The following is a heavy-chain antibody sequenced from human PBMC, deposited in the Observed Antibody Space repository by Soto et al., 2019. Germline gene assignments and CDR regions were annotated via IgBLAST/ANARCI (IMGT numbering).Heavy chain of an antibody. CDR3: ARDLYSSSLYGKPCHP. CDR1: GYTFTSYY. D-gene: IGHD6-13*01. CDR2: INPSGGST. J-gene: IGHJ5*02. V-gene: IGHV1-46*01. Sequence: QVQLVQSGAEVKKPGASVKVSCKASGYTFTSYYMHWVRQAPGQGLEWMGIINPSGGSTSYAQKFQGRVTMTRDTSTSTVYMELSSLRSEDTAVYYCARDLYSSSLYGKPCHPWGQGTLVTVSS.